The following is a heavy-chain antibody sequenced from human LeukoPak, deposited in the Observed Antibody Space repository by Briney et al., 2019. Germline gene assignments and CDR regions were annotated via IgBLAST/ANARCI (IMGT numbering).Heavy chain of an antibody. Sequence: PGGSLRLSCAASGFTFSSYGMHWVRQAPGKGLEWVAFIRYDGSNKYYADSVKGRFTISRDNSKNTLYLQMNSLRAEDTAVYYCAKDEGDILTGGPDAFDIWGQGTMVTVSS. J-gene: IGHJ3*02. CDR3: AKDEGDILTGGPDAFDI. V-gene: IGHV3-30*02. CDR1: GFTFSSYG. CDR2: IRYDGSNK. D-gene: IGHD3-9*01.